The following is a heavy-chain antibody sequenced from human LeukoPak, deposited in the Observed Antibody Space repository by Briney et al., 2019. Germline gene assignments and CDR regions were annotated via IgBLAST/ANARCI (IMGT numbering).Heavy chain of an antibody. V-gene: IGHV3-48*03. CDR1: GFTFSSYE. Sequence: GGSLRLSCAASGFTFSSYEMNWVRQAPGKGLEWVSYISSSGSNIYYADSVKGRFTISRGNAKNSLYLQMNSLRAEDTAVYYCARGWISDSFDYWGQGTLVTVSS. D-gene: IGHD5-12*01. CDR2: ISSSGSNI. J-gene: IGHJ4*02. CDR3: ARGWISDSFDY.